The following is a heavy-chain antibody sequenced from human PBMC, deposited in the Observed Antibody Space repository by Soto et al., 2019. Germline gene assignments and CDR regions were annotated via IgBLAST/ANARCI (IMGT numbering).Heavy chain of an antibody. Sequence: GASVKVSCKASGFTFTSSAVQWVRQARGQRLEWIGWIVVGSGNTNYAQKFQERVTITRDMSTSTAYMELSSLRSEDTAVYYCAAYDYDSSGYYWFDPWGQGTLVTVSS. CDR3: AAYDYDSSGYYWFDP. CDR1: GFTFTSSA. J-gene: IGHJ5*02. V-gene: IGHV1-58*01. CDR2: IVVGSGNT. D-gene: IGHD3-22*01.